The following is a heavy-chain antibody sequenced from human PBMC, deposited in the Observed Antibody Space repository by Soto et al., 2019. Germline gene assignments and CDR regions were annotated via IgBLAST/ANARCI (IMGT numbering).Heavy chain of an antibody. J-gene: IGHJ4*02. CDR1: GGSISSGGYS. V-gene: IGHV4-30-2*01. D-gene: IGHD3-22*01. CDR2: SYHSGST. Sequence: QLQLQESGSGLVKPSQTLSLTCAVSGGSISSGGYSWSWIRQPPGKVLAGIGYSYHSGSTYYHPCLMSGVTISVEGSKDQFSLKLSCVAAADTAVYYCAEAVGSGYYLSYWGQGPLVTVCS. CDR3: AEAVGSGYYLSY.